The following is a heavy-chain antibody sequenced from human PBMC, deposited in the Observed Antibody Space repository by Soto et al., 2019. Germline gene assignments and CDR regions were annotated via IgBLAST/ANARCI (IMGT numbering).Heavy chain of an antibody. Sequence: EVQLLESGGGLVQPGGSLRLSCAASGFTFSSYAMSWVRQAPGKGLEWVSAISGSGGSTYYADSVKGRFTISRDNSKNPLYLQMISLRAEDTAVYYCAKGGSSGWYQYDCWGQGTLVTVSS. CDR3: AKGGSSGWYQYDC. J-gene: IGHJ4*02. CDR2: ISGSGGST. V-gene: IGHV3-23*01. CDR1: GFTFSSYA. D-gene: IGHD6-19*01.